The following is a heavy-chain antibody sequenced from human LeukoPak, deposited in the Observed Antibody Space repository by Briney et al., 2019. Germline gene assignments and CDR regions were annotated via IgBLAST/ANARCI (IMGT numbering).Heavy chain of an antibody. J-gene: IGHJ4*02. CDR2: IWYDGSNK. D-gene: IGHD3-9*01. CDR3: AREGERLRYFDWFHSTYYFDY. V-gene: IGHV3-33*01. CDR1: GFTFSSYG. Sequence: GGSLRLSCAASGFTFSSYGMHWVRQAPGKGLEWVAVIWYDGSNKYYADSVKGRFTISRDNSKNTLYLQMNSLRAEDTAVYYCAREGERLRYFDWFHSTYYFDYWGQGTLVTVSS.